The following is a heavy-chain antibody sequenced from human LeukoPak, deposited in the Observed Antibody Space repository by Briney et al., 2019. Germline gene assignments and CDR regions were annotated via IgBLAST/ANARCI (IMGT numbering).Heavy chain of an antibody. CDR3: AKEAALAVAGTLVDY. V-gene: IGHV3-30*02. CDR1: GFTFSSYG. CDR2: IRYDGSNK. Sequence: PGGSLRLSCAASGFTFSSYGMHWVRQAPGKGLEWVAFIRYDGSNKYYADSVKGRFTISRDNSKNTLYLQMNSLRAEHTAVYYCAKEAALAVAGTLVDYWGQGTLVTVSS. J-gene: IGHJ4*02. D-gene: IGHD6-19*01.